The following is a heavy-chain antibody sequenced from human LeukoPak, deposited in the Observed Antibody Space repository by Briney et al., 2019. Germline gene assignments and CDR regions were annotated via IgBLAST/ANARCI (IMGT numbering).Heavy chain of an antibody. Sequence: SETLSLTCTVSGGSISNTDYYWSWLRQPPGTGLEWIGYIYYNGNTYYNPSLKSRITISVDTSKNHFSLKLSSVTAADTAVYYCARPGISCSTINCYYFDPGGQGTWSPSPQ. CDR2: IYYNGNT. V-gene: IGHV4-30-4*01. CDR1: GGSISNTDYY. J-gene: IGHJ4*02. CDR3: ARPGISCSTINCYYFDP. D-gene: IGHD1-1*01.